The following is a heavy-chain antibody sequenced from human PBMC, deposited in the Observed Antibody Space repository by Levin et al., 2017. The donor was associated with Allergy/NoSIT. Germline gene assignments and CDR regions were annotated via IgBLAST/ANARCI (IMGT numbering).Heavy chain of an antibody. V-gene: IGHV3-23*01. CDR1: GFTFSSYA. J-gene: IGHJ4*02. CDR2: ISGSGGST. Sequence: GESLKISCAASGFTFSSYAMSWVRQAPGKGLEWVSAISGSGGSTYYADSVKGRFTISRDNSKNTLYLQMNSLRAEDTAVYYCAKDLSSYYDFWSDTQSPFDYWGQGTLVTVSS. D-gene: IGHD3-3*01. CDR3: AKDLSSYYDFWSDTQSPFDY.